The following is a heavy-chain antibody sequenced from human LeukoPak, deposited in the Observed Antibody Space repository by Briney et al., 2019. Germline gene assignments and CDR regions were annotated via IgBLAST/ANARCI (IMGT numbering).Heavy chain of an antibody. V-gene: IGHV3-21*01. J-gene: IGHJ4*02. CDR3: ASWNIAAAGRGFDY. D-gene: IGHD6-13*01. CDR1: GFTFSSYS. Sequence: PGRSLRLSCAASGFTFSSYSMNWVRQAPGKGLEWVSSISSSSSYIYYADSVKGRFTISRDNAKNSLYLQMNSLRAEDTAVYYCASWNIAAAGRGFDYWGQGTLVTVSS. CDR2: ISSSSSYI.